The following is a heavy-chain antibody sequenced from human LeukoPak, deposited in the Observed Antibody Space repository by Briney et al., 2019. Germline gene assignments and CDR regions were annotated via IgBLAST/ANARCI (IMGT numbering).Heavy chain of an antibody. J-gene: IGHJ3*02. V-gene: IGHV3-11*01. CDR1: GFTFSDYY. Sequence: GGSLRLSCAASGFTFSDYYTSWIRQAPGKGLEWVSYISSSGSTIYYADSVKGRFTISRDNAKNSLYLQMNSLRAEDTAVYYCARDLYCGGDCEAFDIWGQGTMVTVSS. CDR3: ARDLYCGGDCEAFDI. D-gene: IGHD2-21*02. CDR2: ISSSGSTI.